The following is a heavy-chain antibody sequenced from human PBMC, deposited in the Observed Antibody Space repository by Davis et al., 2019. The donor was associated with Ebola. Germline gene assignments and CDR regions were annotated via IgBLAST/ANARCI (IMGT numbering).Heavy chain of an antibody. J-gene: IGHJ6*02. CDR2: ISSDSDYI. V-gene: IGHV3-21*01. D-gene: IGHD3-16*01. CDR3: ARDRPLDFFFGDYYGMDV. CDR1: GFTFSTYS. Sequence: GGSLRLSCAASGFTFSTYSMSWVRQAPGKGLEWVSSISSDSDYIYYADSAKGRFTISRDNAKNSLYLQMKSLRAEDTAVYYCARDRPLDFFFGDYYGMDVWGQGTTVTVSS.